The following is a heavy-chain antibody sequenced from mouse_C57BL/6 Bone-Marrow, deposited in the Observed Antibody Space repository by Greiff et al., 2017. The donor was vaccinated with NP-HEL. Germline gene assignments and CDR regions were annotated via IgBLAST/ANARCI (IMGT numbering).Heavy chain of an antibody. V-gene: IGHV12-3*01. Sequence: QVQLKESGPGLVKPSQSLFLTCSITGFPITSGYYWIWIRQPPGKPLEWMGYITHSGETFYNPSLQSPISITRATSKNQLFLQLNAVTTADTAIYYCAGANLDYYGSIDYWGQGTTLTVSS. D-gene: IGHD1-1*01. CDR3: AGANLDYYGSIDY. CDR1: GFPITSGYY. CDR2: ITHSGET. J-gene: IGHJ2*01.